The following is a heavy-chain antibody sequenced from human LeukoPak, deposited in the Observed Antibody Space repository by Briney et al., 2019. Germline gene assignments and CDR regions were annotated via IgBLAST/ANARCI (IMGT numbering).Heavy chain of an antibody. V-gene: IGHV1-46*01. D-gene: IGHD5-24*01. Sequence: ASVKVSCKASVYTFTSYYLHWVRRAPGQGLEWMGMINPSEASTNYAQKFQGRVTMTRDTSTSTVYMELSSLRSEDTAVYYCAREMAGGYFDYWGQGILVTVSS. CDR2: INPSEAST. CDR1: VYTFTSYY. J-gene: IGHJ4*02. CDR3: AREMAGGYFDY.